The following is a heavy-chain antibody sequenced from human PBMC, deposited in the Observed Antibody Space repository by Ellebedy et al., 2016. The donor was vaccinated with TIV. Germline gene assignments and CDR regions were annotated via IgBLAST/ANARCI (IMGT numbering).Heavy chain of an antibody. CDR2: IIPIFGTA. J-gene: IGHJ5*02. Sequence: ASVKVSCKTSGYTFTIYYVNWVRQAPGQGLEWMGGIIPIFGTANHAQKFQGRVTITAVESTSTAYMELSSLRSEDTAVYYCARPHYGSGSYEPPFDPWGQGTLVTVSS. CDR3: ARPHYGSGSYEPPFDP. D-gene: IGHD3-10*01. CDR1: GYTFTIYY. V-gene: IGHV1-69*13.